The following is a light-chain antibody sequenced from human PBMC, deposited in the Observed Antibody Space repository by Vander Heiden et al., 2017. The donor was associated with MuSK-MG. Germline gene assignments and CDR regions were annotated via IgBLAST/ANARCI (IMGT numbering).Light chain of an antibody. V-gene: IGKV3-15*01. CDR3: QQYSNWTLVT. J-gene: IGKJ2*01. CDR1: QSVSSN. Sequence: EIVTTQSTPSPSVAPGERATPSSRASQSVSSNLAWYQQQPAQAPRLLIYGAASRATGIPARFSSSGSGTEFTLTISSLQSEDYAVNYCQQYSNWTLVTFGQGTKLEIK. CDR2: GAA.